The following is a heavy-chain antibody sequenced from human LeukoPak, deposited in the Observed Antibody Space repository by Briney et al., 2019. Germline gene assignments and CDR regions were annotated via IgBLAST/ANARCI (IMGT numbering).Heavy chain of an antibody. CDR2: ISPSGGST. CDR1: GYTFTKYH. J-gene: IGHJ4*02. Sequence: ASVTVSCKASGYTFTKYHMHWVRQAPGQGLEWMGMISPSGGSTSYAQKFQARVTMTRDTSTNTVYMELRSLRSEDTAVYYCARERETALYYFDYWGQGTLVTVSS. CDR3: ARERETALYYFDY. D-gene: IGHD5-18*01. V-gene: IGHV1-46*01.